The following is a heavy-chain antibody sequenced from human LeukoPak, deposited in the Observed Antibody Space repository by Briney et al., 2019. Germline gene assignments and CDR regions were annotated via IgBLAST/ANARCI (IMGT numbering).Heavy chain of an antibody. D-gene: IGHD5-18*01. CDR1: GYIFTTYP. Sequence: ASVKVSCKASGYIFTTYPIHWVRQAPGQSLEWMGWINAGSGDTKYSRNFQGRVTINMDTSASTAYMELSSLTSEDTAFYYCARKIQGDQHPFDYWGQGALVTVSS. CDR3: ARKIQGDQHPFDY. CDR2: INAGSGDT. V-gene: IGHV1-3*01. J-gene: IGHJ4*02.